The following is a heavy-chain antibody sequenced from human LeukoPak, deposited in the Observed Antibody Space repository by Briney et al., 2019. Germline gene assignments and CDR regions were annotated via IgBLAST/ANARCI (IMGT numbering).Heavy chain of an antibody. CDR1: GFTFSSYA. CDR2: MSGSGGST. Sequence: GGSLRLSCAASGFTFSSYAMSWVRQAPGKGLEWVSSMSGSGGSTYYADSVKGRFTISRDDSKHTLYLQMSSLRAEDTAVYYCARVRYGELDVWGQGTTVTVSS. D-gene: IGHD4/OR15-4a*01. J-gene: IGHJ6*02. CDR3: ARVRYGELDV. V-gene: IGHV3-23*01.